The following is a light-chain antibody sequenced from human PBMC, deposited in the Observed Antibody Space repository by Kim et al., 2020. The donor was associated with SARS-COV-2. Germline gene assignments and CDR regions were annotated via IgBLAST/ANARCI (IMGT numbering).Light chain of an antibody. Sequence: SYELTQPLSVSVALGQTARITCGGDNIGSKNVHWYQQKPGQAPVLVIYRDSSRHSGIPERFSGSNWGNTATLTINIAQAGDEADYYCQVWESGTVVFGGGTQLTVL. CDR2: RDS. CDR1: NIGSKN. V-gene: IGLV3-9*01. J-gene: IGLJ2*01. CDR3: QVWESGTVV.